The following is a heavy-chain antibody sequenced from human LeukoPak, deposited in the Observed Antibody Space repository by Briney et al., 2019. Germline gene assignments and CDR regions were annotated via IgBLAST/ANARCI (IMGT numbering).Heavy chain of an antibody. Sequence: SETLSLTCTVSGGSISSYYWSWIRQPPGKGLEWIGYIYYSGSTNYNPSLKSRVTISVDTSKNQFSLKLSSVTAADTAVYYCARGRHSGSYIPQVDYWGQGTLVTVSS. J-gene: IGHJ4*02. D-gene: IGHD3-10*01. CDR3: ARGRHSGSYIPQVDY. CDR1: GGSISSYY. V-gene: IGHV4-59*01. CDR2: IYYSGST.